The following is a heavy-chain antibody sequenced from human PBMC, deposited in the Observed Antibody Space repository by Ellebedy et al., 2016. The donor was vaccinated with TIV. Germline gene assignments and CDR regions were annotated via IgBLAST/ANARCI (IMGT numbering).Heavy chain of an antibody. CDR1: GFTFSGYG. Sequence: GESLKISXAASGFTFSGYGMSWVRQAPGKGLEWVSAISYSGVGTHYADSVKGRFTISRDNSKNTLYLQMNSLRAEDTAVYYCAKSRNGRATAGDNWGQGTLVTVSS. D-gene: IGHD2-21*02. V-gene: IGHV3-23*01. CDR3: AKSRNGRATAGDN. CDR2: ISYSGVGT. J-gene: IGHJ4*02.